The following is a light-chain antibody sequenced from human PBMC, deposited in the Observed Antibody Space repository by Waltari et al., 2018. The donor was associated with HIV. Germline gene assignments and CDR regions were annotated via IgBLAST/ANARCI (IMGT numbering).Light chain of an antibody. V-gene: IGKV1-39*01. CDR3: QQSYSTPPT. CDR2: AAS. CDR1: QSISSY. J-gene: IGKJ2*01. Sequence: DIQMTQSPSSLSASVGDRVTITCRASQSISSYLNWYQQKPGKAPKLLIYAASSLQSGVPSRFSGSGSGTDCTLTISSLQPEDFATYYCQQSYSTPPTFGQVTKLEIK.